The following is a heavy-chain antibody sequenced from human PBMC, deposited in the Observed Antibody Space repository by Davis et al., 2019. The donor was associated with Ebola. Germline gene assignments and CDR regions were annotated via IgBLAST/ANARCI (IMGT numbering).Heavy chain of an antibody. V-gene: IGHV4-59*08. CDR2: IYYRGST. Sequence: SETLSLTCTVPGGSISSYYWTWIRQPPGKGLEWIGYIYYRGSTNYNPSLKRRITISVDTSKNQFSLWLSSVTAADTAMYYCARRGTSSWYAGCFDPWGQGTLVTVSS. J-gene: IGHJ5*02. CDR3: ARRGTSSWYAGCFDP. CDR1: GGSISSYY. D-gene: IGHD6-13*01.